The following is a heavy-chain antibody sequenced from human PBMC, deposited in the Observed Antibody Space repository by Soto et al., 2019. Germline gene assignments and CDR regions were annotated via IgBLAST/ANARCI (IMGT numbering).Heavy chain of an antibody. CDR1: GLTFDDHA. CDR3: AKALSNGWYLGDCDY. Sequence: EVQLVESGGGLVQPGRSLRLSCTASGLTFDDHAMHWVRQVPGKGLEWVSGISWNSATIGYADSVKGRFTISRDNAKNSLYLQMNSLRAEDTALYYCAKALSNGWYLGDCDYWGQGTLVTVSS. CDR2: ISWNSATI. J-gene: IGHJ4*02. D-gene: IGHD6-19*01. V-gene: IGHV3-9*01.